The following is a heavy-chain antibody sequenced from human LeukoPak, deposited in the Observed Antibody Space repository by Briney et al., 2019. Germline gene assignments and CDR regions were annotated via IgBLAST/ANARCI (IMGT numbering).Heavy chain of an antibody. J-gene: IGHJ5*02. Sequence: PSETLSLTCTVSGGSISSYYWSWIRQPPGKGLEWIGYIYYSGSTNYNPSLKSRVTISVDTSKNQFSLKLSSVTAADTAVYYCARHPPMVRGVMSPFDPRGQGTLVTVSS. CDR2: IYYSGST. D-gene: IGHD3-10*01. CDR1: GGSISSYY. V-gene: IGHV4-59*08. CDR3: ARHPPMVRGVMSPFDP.